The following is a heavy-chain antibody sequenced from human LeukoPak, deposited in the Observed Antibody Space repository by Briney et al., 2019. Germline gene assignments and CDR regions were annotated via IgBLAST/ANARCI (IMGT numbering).Heavy chain of an antibody. Sequence: GGSLRLSCAASGFTFSSYWMHWVRQAPGKGLVWVSHINTDGSGANYADSVKGRFTISRDNAKNTLYLQMNSLRAEDTAVYYCARDLMTTNWFDPWGQGTLVTVSS. CDR2: INTDGSGA. J-gene: IGHJ5*02. D-gene: IGHD4-11*01. CDR1: GFTFSSYW. V-gene: IGHV3-74*01. CDR3: ARDLMTTNWFDP.